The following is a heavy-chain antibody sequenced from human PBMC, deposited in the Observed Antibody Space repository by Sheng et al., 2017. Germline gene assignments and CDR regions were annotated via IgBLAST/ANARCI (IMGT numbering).Heavy chain of an antibody. V-gene: IGHV4-34*01. CDR3: ASSGSGGRVDY. CDR1: GGSLSGYY. J-gene: IGHJ4*02. CDR2: INHSGST. Sequence: QVQLQQWGAGLLKPSETLSLTCAVYGGSLSGYYWSWIRQPPGKGLEWIGEINHSGSTNYNPSLKSRVTISVDTSKNQFSLKLSSVTAADTAVYYCASSGSGGRVDYWGQGTLVTVSS. D-gene: IGHD2-15*01.